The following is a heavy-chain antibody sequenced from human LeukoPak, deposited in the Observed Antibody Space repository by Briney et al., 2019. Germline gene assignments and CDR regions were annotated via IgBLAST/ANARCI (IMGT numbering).Heavy chain of an antibody. Sequence: SETLSLTCAVSGAFISGNYWSWIRQPPGKGLEWIGYIYYSGSTKYNPSLKSRVTISVDTSKNQFSLRLSSVTAAGTAMYYCAREKYGGSNDYWGQGTLVTVSS. CDR2: IYYSGST. CDR1: GAFISGNY. V-gene: IGHV4-59*01. D-gene: IGHD1-26*01. J-gene: IGHJ4*02. CDR3: AREKYGGSNDY.